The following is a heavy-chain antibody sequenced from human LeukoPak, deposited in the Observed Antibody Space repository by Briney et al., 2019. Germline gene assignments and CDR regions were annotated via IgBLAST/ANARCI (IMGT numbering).Heavy chain of an antibody. CDR2: TRYDGRNK. V-gene: IGHV3-30*02. Sequence: PGGSLRLSCAASGFTFSSYGMHWVRQAPGKGLEWVAFTRYDGRNKYYADSVQGRFTIARDNSKNTLYLQMNSLRAEDTAVYYCAKALGPTMLRGVLHYWGQGTLVTVSS. CDR1: GFTFSSYG. D-gene: IGHD3-10*01. J-gene: IGHJ4*02. CDR3: AKALGPTMLRGVLHY.